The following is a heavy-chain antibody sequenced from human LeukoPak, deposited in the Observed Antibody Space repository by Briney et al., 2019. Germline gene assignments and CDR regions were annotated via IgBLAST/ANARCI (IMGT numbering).Heavy chain of an antibody. CDR3: ARSPLRITMVRDLLDY. CDR2: ISYDGSNK. V-gene: IGHV3-30*04. J-gene: IGHJ4*02. Sequence: GRSLRLSCAASGFTFSSYAMHWVRQAPGKGLEWVAVISYDGSNKYYADSVKGRFTISRDNSKNTLYLQMNSLRAEDTAVYYCARSPLRITMVRDLLDYWGQGTLVTVSS. D-gene: IGHD3-10*01. CDR1: GFTFSSYA.